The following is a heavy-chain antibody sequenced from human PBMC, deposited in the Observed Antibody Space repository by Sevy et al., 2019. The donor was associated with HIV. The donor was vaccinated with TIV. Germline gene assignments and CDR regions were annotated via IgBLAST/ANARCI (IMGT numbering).Heavy chain of an antibody. CDR2: VDSDGLIT. J-gene: IGHJ5*02. CDR3: ARGSAGCPTA. CDR1: GCTFDEYG. D-gene: IGHD2-2*01. Sequence: GGSLRLSCAASGCTFDEYGMHWVRQAPGKGLEWVSRVDSDGLITTYADSVKGRFTISRDNAKNTVYLQMTSLRVDDTAVYYCARGSAGCPTAWRRGTLVTVSS. V-gene: IGHV3-74*03.